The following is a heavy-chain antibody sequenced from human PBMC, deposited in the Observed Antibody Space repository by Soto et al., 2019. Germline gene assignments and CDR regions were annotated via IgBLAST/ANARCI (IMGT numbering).Heavy chain of an antibody. J-gene: IGHJ3*02. CDR1: GGSISSGGYY. CDR3: ASFSIFGVVPLFAFDI. D-gene: IGHD3-3*01. CDR2: IYYSGST. Sequence: LSLTCAVSGGSISSGGYYWSWIRQHPGRGLEWIGYIYYSGSTYYNPSLKSRVTISVDTSKNQCSLRLSSVTAADTAVYYCASFSIFGVVPLFAFDIWGQGTLVTVSS. V-gene: IGHV4-31*02.